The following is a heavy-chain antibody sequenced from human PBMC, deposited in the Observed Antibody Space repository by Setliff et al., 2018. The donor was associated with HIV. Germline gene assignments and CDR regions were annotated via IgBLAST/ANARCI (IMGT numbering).Heavy chain of an antibody. CDR2: IHSSGST. CDR1: GGSISSYY. J-gene: IGHJ4*02. CDR3: AGHFYYSGSGIWAGLDS. D-gene: IGHD3-10*01. V-gene: IGHV4-4*09. Sequence: SETLSLTCTVSGGSISSYYWSWIRQPPGKGLEWIGNIHSSGSTNYNPSLKSRVTMSVDTSKKQFSLKLTSVTAADTAVYYCAGHFYYSGSGIWAGLDSWGQGTLVTVSS.